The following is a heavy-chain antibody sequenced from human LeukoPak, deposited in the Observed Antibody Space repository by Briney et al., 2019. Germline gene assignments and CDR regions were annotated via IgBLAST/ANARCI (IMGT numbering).Heavy chain of an antibody. Sequence: PGGSLRLSCAASGFIFSNFAMSWVRQAPGKELEWVSAISGSGGSTYYADSVKGRFTISRDISKNTLFLQTNSLRAEDTAVYYCAKGGAYYYVSSGYFDYWGQGALVTVSS. V-gene: IGHV3-23*01. CDR3: AKGGAYYYVSSGYFDY. CDR1: GFIFSNFA. CDR2: ISGSGGST. D-gene: IGHD3-22*01. J-gene: IGHJ4*02.